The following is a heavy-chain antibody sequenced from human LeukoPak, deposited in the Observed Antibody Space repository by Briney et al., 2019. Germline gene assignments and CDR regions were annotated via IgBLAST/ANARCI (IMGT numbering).Heavy chain of an antibody. Sequence: SETLSLTCTVSGGSISSSSYYWGWIRQPPGKGLEWIGSIYYSGSTYYNPSLKSRVTISVDTSKNQFSLKLSSVTAADTAVYYCARLVIINYFDYWGQGTLVTVSS. CDR1: GGSISSSSYY. CDR2: IYYSGST. CDR3: ARLVIINYFDY. J-gene: IGHJ4*02. D-gene: IGHD3-3*01. V-gene: IGHV4-39*01.